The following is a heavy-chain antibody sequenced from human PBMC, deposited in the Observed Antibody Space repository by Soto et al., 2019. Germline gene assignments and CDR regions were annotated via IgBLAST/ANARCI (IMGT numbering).Heavy chain of an antibody. Sequence: QVQLQQSGPGLLKPSQTLSLTCAISGDSVSSNSAAWNWIRQSPSRGLEWLGRTYYRSRWYSDYAGSVKSRITINADTSKSQFSLHLNSVTPQDTAVYYCARGPSPLAYWGRGTVVTGSS. D-gene: IGHD6-6*01. CDR2: TYYRSRWYS. J-gene: IGHJ4*02. CDR1: GDSVSSNSAA. CDR3: ARGPSPLAY. V-gene: IGHV6-1*01.